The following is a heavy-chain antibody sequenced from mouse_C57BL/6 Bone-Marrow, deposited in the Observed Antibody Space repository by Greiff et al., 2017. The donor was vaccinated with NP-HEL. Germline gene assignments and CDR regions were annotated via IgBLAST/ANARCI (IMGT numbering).Heavy chain of an antibody. V-gene: IGHV7-1*01. J-gene: IGHJ3*01. CDR2: SRNKANDYTT. Sequence: EVMLVESGGGLVQSGRSLRLSCATSGFTFSDFYMEWVRQAPGKGLEWIAASRNKANDYTTEYSASVKGRFIVSRDTSQSILYLQMNALRAEDTAIYYCARHYGSQAWFAYWGQGTLVTVSA. CDR3: ARHYGSQAWFAY. D-gene: IGHD1-1*01. CDR1: GFTFSDFY.